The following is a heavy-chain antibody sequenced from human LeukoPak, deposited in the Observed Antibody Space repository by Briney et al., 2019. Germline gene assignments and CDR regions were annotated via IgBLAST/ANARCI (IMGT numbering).Heavy chain of an antibody. V-gene: IGHV3-30*18. J-gene: IGHJ4*02. CDR3: AKDLSSGSRRAY. CDR1: GFTFSTYG. Sequence: PGRSLRLSCAASGFTFSTYGMHWVRQAPGKGLERVAVISYDGSNKYYADSVKGRCTNSRDNSKNTLYLQMNNLRAEDTGVYYCAKDLSSGSRRAYWGQGTLVTVSS. D-gene: IGHD6-19*01. CDR2: ISYDGSNK.